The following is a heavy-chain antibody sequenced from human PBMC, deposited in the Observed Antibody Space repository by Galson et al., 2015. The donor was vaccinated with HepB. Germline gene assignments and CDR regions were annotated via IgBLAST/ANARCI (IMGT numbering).Heavy chain of an antibody. V-gene: IGHV7-4-1*02. CDR2: INTNTGNP. D-gene: IGHD4-11*01. CDR3: ARGIKHDYSNYIPDY. Sequence: SVKVSCKASGYTFTSYAMNWVRQAPGQGLEWMGWINTNTGNPTYAQGFTGRFVFSLDTSVSTAFLQISSLKADDTAVYYCARGIKHDYSNYIPDYWGQGTLVTVSS. J-gene: IGHJ4*02. CDR1: GYTFTSYA.